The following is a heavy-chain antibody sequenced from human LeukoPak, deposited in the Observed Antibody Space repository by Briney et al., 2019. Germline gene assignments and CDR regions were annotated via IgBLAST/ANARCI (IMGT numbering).Heavy chain of an antibody. CDR3: ATMGLEPFPYYFDY. CDR2: IKQDGSER. V-gene: IGHV3-7*01. Sequence: GGSLRLSCAASGFTISRYWMSWVRQAPGKGLEWVANIKQDGSERYHVDSVRGRFTISRDNAKNSLFLQMNSLRAEDTAVYYCATMGLEPFPYYFDYWGQGTLVTVSS. CDR1: GFTISRYW. D-gene: IGHD1-1*01. J-gene: IGHJ4*02.